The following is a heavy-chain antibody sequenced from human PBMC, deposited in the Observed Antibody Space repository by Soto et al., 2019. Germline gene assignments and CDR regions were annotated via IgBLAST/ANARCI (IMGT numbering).Heavy chain of an antibody. V-gene: IGHV3-30*18. D-gene: IGHD3-3*01. CDR3: AKPPGDFWSGYYTGYYFDY. J-gene: IGHJ4*02. CDR1: GFTFSSYG. CDR2: ISYDGSNK. Sequence: WGSLRLSCAASGFTFSSYGMHWVRQAPGKGLEWVAVISYDGSNKYYADSVKGRFTISRDNSKNTLYLQMNSLRAEDTAVYYCAKPPGDFWSGYYTGYYFDYWGQGTLVTVSS.